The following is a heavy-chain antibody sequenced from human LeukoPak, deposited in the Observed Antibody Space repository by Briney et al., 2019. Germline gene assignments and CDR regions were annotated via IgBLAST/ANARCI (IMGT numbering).Heavy chain of an antibody. Sequence: ASVKVSCKVSGYTLTELCMYWVRQAPGKGLEWMGGLDPEDGETIYAQRFQGRVTMTEDTSTDTAYMELSSLRSEDTAVYYCARDFGPTYDFWSGYYSGYWGQGTLVTVSS. J-gene: IGHJ4*02. D-gene: IGHD3-3*01. CDR3: ARDFGPTYDFWSGYYSGY. V-gene: IGHV1-24*01. CDR2: LDPEDGET. CDR1: GYTLTELC.